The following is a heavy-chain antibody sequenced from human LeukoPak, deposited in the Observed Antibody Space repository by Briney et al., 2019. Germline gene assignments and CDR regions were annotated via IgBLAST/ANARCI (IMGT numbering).Heavy chain of an antibody. CDR2: ISSSSSTI. CDR1: GFTFSDYY. D-gene: IGHD3-22*01. J-gene: IGHJ4*02. CDR3: ARDIYYDSSGYYGSIY. V-gene: IGHV3-11*04. Sequence: GGSLRLSCAASGFTFSDYYMTWIRQAPGKGLEWVSYISSSSSTIYYADSVKGRFTISRDNAKNSLYLQMNSLRAEDTAVYYCARDIYYDSSGYYGSIYWGQGTLVTV.